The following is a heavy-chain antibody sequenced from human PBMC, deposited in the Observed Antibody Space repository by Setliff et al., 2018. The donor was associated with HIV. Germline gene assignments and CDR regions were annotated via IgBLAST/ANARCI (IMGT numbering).Heavy chain of an antibody. CDR2: IYTSGST. D-gene: IGHD3-22*01. CDR1: GGSISSYY. V-gene: IGHV4-4*09. J-gene: IGHJ4*02. CDR3: ARGLSFYDPGGFDY. Sequence: SETLSLTCAVSGGSISSYYWSWIRQPPGKGLEWIGYIYTSGSTNYNPSLKSRVTISVDTSKNQFSLKLSSVTAADTAVYYCARGLSFYDPGGFDYWGQGTLVTVSS.